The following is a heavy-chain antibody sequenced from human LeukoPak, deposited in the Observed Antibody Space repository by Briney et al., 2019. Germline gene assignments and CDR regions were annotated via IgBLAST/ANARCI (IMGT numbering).Heavy chain of an antibody. J-gene: IGHJ5*02. D-gene: IGHD6-19*01. CDR2: INPNSGGT. CDR1: GYTFTDYY. Sequence: ASVKVSCKASGYTFTDYYMHWVRQAPGQGLEWMGWINPNSGGTNYAQKFQGRVTMTRDTSISTAYMELSRLRSDDTAVYYCAREAVAPQQTYNWFDPWGQGTLVTVSS. V-gene: IGHV1-2*02. CDR3: AREAVAPQQTYNWFDP.